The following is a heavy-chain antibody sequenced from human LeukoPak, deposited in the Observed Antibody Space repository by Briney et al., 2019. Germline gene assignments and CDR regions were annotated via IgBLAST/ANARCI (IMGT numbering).Heavy chain of an antibody. V-gene: IGHV4-59*01. D-gene: IGHD3-9*01. J-gene: IGHJ3*02. CDR1: GGSISSYY. Sequence: SETLSLTCTVSGGSISSYYWSWIRQPPGKGLEWIGYIYYSGSTNYNPSPKSRVTISVDTSKNQFSLKLSSVTAADTAVYYCARETATIFAGQGDAFDIWGQGTMVTVSS. CDR2: IYYSGST. CDR3: ARETATIFAGQGDAFDI.